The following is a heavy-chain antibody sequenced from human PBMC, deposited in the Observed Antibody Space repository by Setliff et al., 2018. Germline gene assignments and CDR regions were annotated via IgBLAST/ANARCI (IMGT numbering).Heavy chain of an antibody. CDR1: GFTFSNYA. D-gene: IGHD6-25*01. CDR2: ISNSGGEI. V-gene: IGHV3-23*01. J-gene: IGHJ4*02. CDR3: ANYEQRPRNLDY. Sequence: LRLSCAASGFTFSNYAMSWVRQAPGKGLEWVSSISNSGGEIHYADSVKGRFTISRDNPRSTLYLQMNSLRAEDTALYYCANYEQRPRNLDYWGQGTLVTVSS.